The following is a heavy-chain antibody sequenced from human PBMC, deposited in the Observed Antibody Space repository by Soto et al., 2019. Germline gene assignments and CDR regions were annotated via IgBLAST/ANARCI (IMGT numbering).Heavy chain of an antibody. CDR1: GFTVSSHA. J-gene: IGHJ3*02. CDR3: APHVSCSGGSCQYDAFAI. Sequence: PGGSLRLSCEGSGFTVSSHAMTWIRQAPGKGPVLVSTVIADGGTYYADSVKGRFAMSRDTSENTLYLQMNSLGAEDTAAYYCAPHVSCSGGSCQYDAFAIRGQGTMVTVSS. D-gene: IGHD2-15*01. V-gene: IGHV3-23*01. CDR2: VIADGGT.